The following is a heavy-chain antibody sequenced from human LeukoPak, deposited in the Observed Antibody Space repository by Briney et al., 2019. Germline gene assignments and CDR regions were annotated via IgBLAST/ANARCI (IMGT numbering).Heavy chain of an antibody. CDR2: INHSGST. J-gene: IGHJ6*03. Sequence: KPSETLSLTCAVYGGSFSGYYWSWIRQPPGKGLEWIGEINHSGSTNYNPSLKSRVTISVDTSKNQFSLKLSSVTAADTAVYYCARGARRTGEGYYYMDVWGKGTTVTVSS. D-gene: IGHD7-27*01. V-gene: IGHV4-34*01. CDR1: GGSFSGYY. CDR3: ARGARRTGEGYYYMDV.